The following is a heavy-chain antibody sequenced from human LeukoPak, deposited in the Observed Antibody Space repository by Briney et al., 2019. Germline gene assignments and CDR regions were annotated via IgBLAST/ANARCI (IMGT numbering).Heavy chain of an antibody. Sequence: PGRSLRLSCAASGFTFDDYAMHWVRQAPGKGLEWVSGISWNSGSIGYADSVKGRFTISRDNAKNSLYLQMNSLRAEDTALYYCAKSGVSRYSHGFWNWFDPWGQGTLVTVSS. J-gene: IGHJ5*02. CDR2: ISWNSGSI. D-gene: IGHD5-18*01. V-gene: IGHV3-9*01. CDR1: GFTFDDYA. CDR3: AKSGVSRYSHGFWNWFDP.